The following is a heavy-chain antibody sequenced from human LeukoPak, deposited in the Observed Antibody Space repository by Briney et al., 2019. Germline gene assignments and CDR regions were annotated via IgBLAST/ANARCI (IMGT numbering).Heavy chain of an antibody. CDR1: GYSFSTYW. Sequence: GESLKISCKGSGYSFSTYWIGWVRQMPGKGLEWMGIIYPGDSDTRYSPSFQGQVTISADKSISTAYLQWSSLRASDTAIYYCARHESRVGVTRSAFDIWGQGTIVTVS. J-gene: IGHJ3*02. CDR2: IYPGDSDT. CDR3: ARHESRVGVTRSAFDI. V-gene: IGHV5-51*01. D-gene: IGHD1-26*01.